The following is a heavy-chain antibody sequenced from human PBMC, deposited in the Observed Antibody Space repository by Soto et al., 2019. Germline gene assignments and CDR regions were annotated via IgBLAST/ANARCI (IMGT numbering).Heavy chain of an antibody. CDR3: VRYRSRDYYYGMDV. J-gene: IGHJ6*02. Sequence: GESLKISCKGSGYSFDDYWIGWVRQMPGKGLEWMAIIYPGDSDRRYSPSFQGQVTISADQSISTAYLQWSSLKASDTANYYCVRYRSRDYYYGMDVWGQGTTVTVSS. D-gene: IGHD1-26*01. V-gene: IGHV5-51*01. CDR1: GYSFDDYW. CDR2: IYPGDSDR.